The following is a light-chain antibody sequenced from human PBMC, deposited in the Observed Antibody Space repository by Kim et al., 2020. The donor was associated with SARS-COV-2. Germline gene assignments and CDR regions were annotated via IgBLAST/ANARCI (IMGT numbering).Light chain of an antibody. CDR2: QDS. CDR1: RLGDKY. Sequence: VSPGQTASITCSGDRLGDKYACWYQQKPGQSPVLVIYQDSKRPSGIPERFSGSNSGNTATLTISGTQAMDEADYYCQAWDSSTWVFGGGTQLTVL. V-gene: IGLV3-1*01. J-gene: IGLJ3*02. CDR3: QAWDSSTWV.